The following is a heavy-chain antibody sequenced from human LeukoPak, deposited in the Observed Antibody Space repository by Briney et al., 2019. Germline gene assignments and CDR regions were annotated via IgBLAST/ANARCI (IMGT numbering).Heavy chain of an antibody. CDR2: IYYSGST. D-gene: IGHD3-16*01. CDR3: ARVSTEGDFDY. CDR1: GGSIRNYF. Sequence: SETLSLTCTVSGGSIRNYFWSWIRQPPGKGLEWIGYIYYSGSTNYNPSLKSRVSISVDTTKNQFSLKLNSVTAADTAVYYCARVSTEGDFDYWGQGTLVTVSS. V-gene: IGHV4-59*01. J-gene: IGHJ4*02.